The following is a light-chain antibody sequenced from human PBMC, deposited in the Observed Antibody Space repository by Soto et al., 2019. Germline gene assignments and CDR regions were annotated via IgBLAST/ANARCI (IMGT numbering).Light chain of an antibody. V-gene: IGKV1-12*01. CDR3: QQADSYPIT. CDR2: GAF. CDR1: LDINRW. J-gene: IGKJ5*01. Sequence: DIQMTQSPSSVSVSVGDRVTITCRASLDINRWLAWYQVRPGKPPKLLIAGAFVLQSGVPSRFSGSGYGTDFALTIDNLQPEDFANYYCQQADSYPITFGQGTRLEI.